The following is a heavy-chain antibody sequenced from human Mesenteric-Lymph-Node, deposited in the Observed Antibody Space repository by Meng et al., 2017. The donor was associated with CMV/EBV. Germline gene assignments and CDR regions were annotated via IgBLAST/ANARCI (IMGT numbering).Heavy chain of an antibody. D-gene: IGHD4-11*01. CDR2: MSYDGSNK. CDR1: GFMFSTHA. Sequence: GESLKISCAASGFMFSTHAMHWVRQAPGKGLEWVAVMSYDGSNKYYADSVKGRFTISRDNAKNSLYLQMNSLRAEDTAVYYCARDRDYRCSFDYWGQGTLVTVSS. J-gene: IGHJ4*02. CDR3: ARDRDYRCSFDY. V-gene: IGHV3-30-3*01.